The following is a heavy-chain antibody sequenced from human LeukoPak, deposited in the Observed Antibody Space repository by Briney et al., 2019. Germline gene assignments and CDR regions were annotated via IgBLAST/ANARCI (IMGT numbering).Heavy chain of an antibody. CDR1: GFTFSSYW. D-gene: IGHD4-23*01. V-gene: IGHV3-7*01. Sequence: GGSLRLSCAASGFTFSSYWMGWVRQAPGKGLEWVANIKQDGSEKYYVDSVKGRFTISRDNAKNSLYLQMNSLRAEDTAVYYCASLIGNCNYLDYWGQGTLVTVSS. CDR2: IKQDGSEK. CDR3: ASLIGNCNYLDY. J-gene: IGHJ4*02.